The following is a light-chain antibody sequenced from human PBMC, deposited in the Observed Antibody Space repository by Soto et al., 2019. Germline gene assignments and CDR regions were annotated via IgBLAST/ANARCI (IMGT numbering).Light chain of an antibody. Sequence: IQMTQSPSTLSGSVGYRVTITCRAIQTIIILLAWYQQKPVKAPKLLIYKASTLKSGVPSRFSGSGSGTEFTLTISSLQPDDFATYYCQHYNSYSEAFGQRTKVDTK. CDR3: QHYNSYSEA. J-gene: IGKJ1*01. CDR2: KAS. CDR1: QTIIIL. V-gene: IGKV1-5*03.